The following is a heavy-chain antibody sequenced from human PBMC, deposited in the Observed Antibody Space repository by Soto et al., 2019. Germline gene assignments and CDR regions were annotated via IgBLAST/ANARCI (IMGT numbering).Heavy chain of an antibody. Sequence: GGSLRLSCAASGFTFSSEAMSGVRQSPGKGLEWVSAMSGDGESTYYADSVRGRFTIARDNSQNMVYLQMNSLRAEDTALYYCARETGVSRGTWGDRGQGTLVTVSS. CDR2: MSGDGEST. D-gene: IGHD1-26*01. CDR1: GFTFSSEA. J-gene: IGHJ1*01. V-gene: IGHV3-23*01. CDR3: ARETGVSRGTWGD.